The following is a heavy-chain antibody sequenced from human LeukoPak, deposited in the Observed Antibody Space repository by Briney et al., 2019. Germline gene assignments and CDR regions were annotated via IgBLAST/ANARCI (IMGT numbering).Heavy chain of an antibody. CDR3: ARSGGTSARVSAFDI. D-gene: IGHD2-15*01. Sequence: SETLSLTCTVSGGSISSYYWSWIRQPPGKGLEWIGYIYYSGSTNYNPSLKSRVTISVDTSKNQFSLKLSSVTAADTAVFYCARSGGTSARVSAFDIWGQGTMVTVSS. J-gene: IGHJ3*02. CDR1: GGSISSYY. CDR2: IYYSGST. V-gene: IGHV4-59*12.